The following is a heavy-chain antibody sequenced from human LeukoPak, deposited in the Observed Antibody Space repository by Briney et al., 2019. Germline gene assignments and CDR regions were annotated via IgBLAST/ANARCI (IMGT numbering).Heavy chain of an antibody. CDR1: GFTFSSYA. Sequence: GGSLRLSYAASGFTFSSYAMYWVRQAPGKGLEWVSGISSSAGNTYYADSVKGRFTVSRDNFKNTLYVQMKSLRAEDTAVYYCAKDFVVVPGNVNYFDSWGQGTLVTVSS. CDR2: ISSSAGNT. CDR3: AKDFVVVPGNVNYFDS. V-gene: IGHV3-23*01. J-gene: IGHJ4*02. D-gene: IGHD2-21*02.